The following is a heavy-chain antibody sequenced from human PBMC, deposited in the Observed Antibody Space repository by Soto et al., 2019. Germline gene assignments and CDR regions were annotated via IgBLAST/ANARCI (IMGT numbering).Heavy chain of an antibody. J-gene: IGHJ4*02. D-gene: IGHD6-13*01. CDR3: AREGAAGIEYYFDY. CDR1: GGSFSGYY. V-gene: IGHV4-34*01. CDR2: INHSGST. Sequence: SETLSLTCAVYGGSFSGYYRSWIRQPPGKGLEWIGEINHSGSTNYNPSLKSRVTISVDTSKNQFSLKLSSVTAADTAVYYCAREGAAGIEYYFDYWGQGTLVTVSS.